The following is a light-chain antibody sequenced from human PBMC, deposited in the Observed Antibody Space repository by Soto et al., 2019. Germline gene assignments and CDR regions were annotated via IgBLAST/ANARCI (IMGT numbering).Light chain of an antibody. CDR3: QQYYSTPRT. CDR1: QSVLYSSSNQNY. CDR2: WAS. Sequence: VMTQSPDSLAVSLGERATINCKSSQSVLYSSSNQNYLAWYQQKPGQPPKLLIYWASTRESGVPDRFSGSGSGTDFTLTISSLQAEDVAVYYCQQYYSTPRTFGQGTKVDIK. J-gene: IGKJ1*01. V-gene: IGKV4-1*01.